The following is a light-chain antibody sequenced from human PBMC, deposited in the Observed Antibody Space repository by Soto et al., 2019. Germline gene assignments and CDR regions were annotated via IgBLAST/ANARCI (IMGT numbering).Light chain of an antibody. CDR1: QSVSSD. Sequence: EIVMTQSPATLSVYPGERATLSCRASQSVSSDLAWYQQKPGQAPRLLIYGASTRATGIPARFSGSGSGTEFTLTISSLQTEDFAIYECQQYNNWPLTFGQGTNVEIK. CDR3: QQYNNWPLT. J-gene: IGKJ1*01. V-gene: IGKV3-15*01. CDR2: GAS.